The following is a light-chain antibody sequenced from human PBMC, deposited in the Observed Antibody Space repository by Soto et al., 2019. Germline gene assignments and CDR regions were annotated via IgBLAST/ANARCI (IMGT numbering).Light chain of an antibody. CDR1: SSDVGGYNY. Sequence: QSVLTQPASVSGSPGQSITISCTGTSSDVGGYNYVSWYQQHPGKAPKLMIYDVSNRPSGVSNRFSGSKSGNTASLTISGLQAEDEADYYCSSYTSSSTLCVFGTGTTLT. V-gene: IGLV2-14*01. CDR2: DVS. CDR3: SSYTSSSTLCV. J-gene: IGLJ1*01.